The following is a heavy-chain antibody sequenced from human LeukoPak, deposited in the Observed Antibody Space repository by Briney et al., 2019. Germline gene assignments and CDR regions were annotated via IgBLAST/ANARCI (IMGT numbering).Heavy chain of an antibody. J-gene: IGHJ5*02. CDR1: GGSISSSDYY. V-gene: IGHV4-39*07. CDR2: VYYSGST. CDR3: VRVLYSNNWYEP. Sequence: SETLSLTCTVSGGSISSSDYYWGWIRQPPGKGLEWIGSVYYSGSTNYNPSLKSRVTMSVDTSKNQFSLKLSSVTAADTAVYYCVRVLYSNNWYEPWGQGTLVTVSS. D-gene: IGHD6-13*01.